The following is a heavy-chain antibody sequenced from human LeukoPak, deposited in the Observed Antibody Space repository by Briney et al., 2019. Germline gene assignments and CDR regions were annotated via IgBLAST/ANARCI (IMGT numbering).Heavy chain of an antibody. Sequence: GSNKYYADSVKGRFTISRDNSKNTLYLQMNSLRAEDTAVYYCARAASNMYYYDSRNAFDIWGQGTMVTVSS. D-gene: IGHD3-22*01. CDR2: GSNK. CDR3: ARAASNMYYYDSRNAFDI. J-gene: IGHJ3*02. V-gene: IGHV3-33*01.